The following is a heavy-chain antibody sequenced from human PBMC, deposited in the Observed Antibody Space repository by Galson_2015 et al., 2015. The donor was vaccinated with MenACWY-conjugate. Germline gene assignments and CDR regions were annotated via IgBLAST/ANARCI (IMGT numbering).Heavy chain of an antibody. CDR3: ARRGQLPNYYYCGMDV. CDR2: IYHGDSDA. J-gene: IGHJ6*02. V-gene: IGHV5-51*01. CDR1: GFNFANYW. D-gene: IGHD4-23*01. Sequence: QSGAEVKKPGESLKISCKASGFNFANYWFGWVRQMPGKGLEWMGLIYHGDSDARYSPSFQGRVTISVDKSISTAYLQWSSLKASYAAIYYCARRGQLPNYYYCGMDVWGQGTTVTVSS.